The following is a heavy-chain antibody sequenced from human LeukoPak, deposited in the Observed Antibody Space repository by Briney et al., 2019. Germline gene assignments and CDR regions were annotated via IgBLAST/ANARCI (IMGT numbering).Heavy chain of an antibody. CDR3: ATRRLGQWLVTYGFDY. CDR1: GFTFSSYA. CDR2: ISGSGGST. V-gene: IGHV3-23*01. D-gene: IGHD6-19*01. Sequence: PGGSLRLSCAASGFTFSSYAMSWVRQAPGKGLEWVSAISGSGGSTYYADSVKGRFTISRDNSKNTLYLQMNSLRAEDTAVYYCATRRLGQWLVTYGFDYWGQGTLVTVSS. J-gene: IGHJ4*02.